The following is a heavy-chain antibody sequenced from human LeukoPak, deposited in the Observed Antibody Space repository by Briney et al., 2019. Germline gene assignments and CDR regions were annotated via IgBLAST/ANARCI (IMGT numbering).Heavy chain of an antibody. CDR2: ISSSSSTI. Sequence: PGGSLRLSCAASGFTFSSYSMNWVRQAPGEGLEWVSYISSSSSTIYYAGSVKGRFTISRDNAKNSLFLQMNSLRAEDTAVYYCARSRGSSGSYPFDYWGQGSLVTVSS. CDR3: ARSRGSSGSYPFDY. V-gene: IGHV3-48*01. D-gene: IGHD1-26*01. J-gene: IGHJ4*02. CDR1: GFTFSSYS.